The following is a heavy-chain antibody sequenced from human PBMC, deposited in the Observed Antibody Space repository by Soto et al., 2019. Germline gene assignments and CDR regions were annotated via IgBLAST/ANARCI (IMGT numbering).Heavy chain of an antibody. D-gene: IGHD5-18*01. CDR2: IYTSGST. Sequence: PSETLSLTCSVSGTSVSNYYWSWIRQPAGKGLEHIGRIYTSGSTSYNPSLKSRVTMSMDTSQTQIYLNLTSVTAADTAVYYCARGGIQLSYAFDYWGQGIQGTVSS. V-gene: IGHV4-4*07. J-gene: IGHJ4*02. CDR3: ARGGIQLSYAFDY. CDR1: GTSVSNYY.